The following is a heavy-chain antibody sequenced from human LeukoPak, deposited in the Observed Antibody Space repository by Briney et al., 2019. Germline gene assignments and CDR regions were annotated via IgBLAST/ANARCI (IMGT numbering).Heavy chain of an antibody. CDR2: IYYSGST. V-gene: IGHV4-31*03. CDR1: GGSISSGGYY. Sequence: SQTLSLTCTVSGGSISSGGYYWSWIRQHPGKGLEWIGYIYYSGSTYYNPSLKSRVTISVDTSKNQFSLKLRSVTAADTAVYYCARAGNPLRGSGYLYPFDYWGQGTLVTVSS. J-gene: IGHJ4*02. CDR3: ARAGNPLRGSGYLYPFDY. D-gene: IGHD3-3*01.